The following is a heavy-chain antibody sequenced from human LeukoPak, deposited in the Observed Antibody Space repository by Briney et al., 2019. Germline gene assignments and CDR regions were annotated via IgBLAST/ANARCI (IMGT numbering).Heavy chain of an antibody. J-gene: IGHJ6*04. V-gene: IGHV4-59*01. D-gene: IGHD6-13*01. CDR2: IYYSGST. CDR3: ARERSSWYDV. Sequence: SETLSLTCTVSGGSISSYYWTWIRQPPGKGLEWIGYIYYSGSTNYNPSLKSRVTISLDTSKNEFSLRLSSVTAADTAVYYCARERSSWYDVWGKGTTVTVSS. CDR1: GGSISSYY.